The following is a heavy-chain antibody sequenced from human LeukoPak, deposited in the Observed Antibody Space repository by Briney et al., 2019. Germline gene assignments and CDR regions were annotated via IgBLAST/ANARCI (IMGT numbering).Heavy chain of an antibody. D-gene: IGHD1-26*01. Sequence: SETLSLTCTVSGGSINSYYWSWIRQPPGKGLEYIGHSHYSGTANYNPSLKSRVTISVDTSKNQFSLKLTSVTAADTAVYYCARHQNGGTYPIDCWGQGTLVTVSS. CDR3: ARHQNGGTYPIDC. J-gene: IGHJ4*02. CDR2: SHYSGTA. CDR1: GGSINSYY. V-gene: IGHV4-59*08.